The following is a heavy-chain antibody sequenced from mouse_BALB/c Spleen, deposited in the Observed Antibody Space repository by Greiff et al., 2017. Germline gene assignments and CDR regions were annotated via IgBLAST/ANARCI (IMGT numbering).Heavy chain of an antibody. Sequence: ESGPGLVKPSQSLSLTCSVTGYSITSGYYWNWIRQFPGNKLEWMGYISYDGSNNYNPSLKNRISITRDTSKNQFFLKLNSVTTEDTATYYCARGDGNYERNYAMDYWGQGTSVTVSS. CDR2: ISYDGSN. J-gene: IGHJ4*01. CDR3: ARGDGNYERNYAMDY. D-gene: IGHD2-1*01. V-gene: IGHV3-6*02. CDR1: GYSITSGYY.